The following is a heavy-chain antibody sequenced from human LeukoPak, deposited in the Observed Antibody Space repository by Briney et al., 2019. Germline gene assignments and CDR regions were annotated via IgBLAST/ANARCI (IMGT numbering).Heavy chain of an antibody. CDR3: ARGQVWIDY. CDR1: GGSCSGYY. J-gene: IGHJ4*02. V-gene: IGHV4-34*01. D-gene: IGHD2-21*01. CDR2: INHSGST. Sequence: SETLSLXCAVYGGSCSGYYWSWIRQPPGKGLEWIGEINHSGSTNYNPSLKSRVTISVDTSKNQFSLKLSSVTAADTAVYYCARGQVWIDYWGQGTLVTVSS.